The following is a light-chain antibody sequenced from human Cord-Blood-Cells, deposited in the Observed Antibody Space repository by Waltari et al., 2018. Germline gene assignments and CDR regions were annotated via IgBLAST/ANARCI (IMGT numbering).Light chain of an antibody. J-gene: IGLJ2*01. CDR1: SSNIGSNT. CDR3: AAWDDSLNGVV. CDR2: RNN. V-gene: IGLV1-44*01. Sequence: QSVLTQPPSASGTPGQRVTIPCSGTSSNIGSNTVNLYQQLPGTAPKLLIYRNNQRPSGVPDRFSGSKSGTSASLAISGLQAEDEADYYCAAWDDSLNGVVFGGGTKLTVL.